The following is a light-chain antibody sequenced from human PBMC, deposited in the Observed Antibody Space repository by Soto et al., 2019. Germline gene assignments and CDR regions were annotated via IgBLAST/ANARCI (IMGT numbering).Light chain of an antibody. J-gene: IGKJ1*01. Sequence: DIQMTQSPSTLSGSVGDRVTITCRASQSISSYLNWYQQKPGKPPKLLIYKASTLKSGVPSRFSGSGSGTEFTLTISSLQPDDFATYYCQHYNSYSEAFGQGTKVDIK. CDR2: KAS. V-gene: IGKV1-5*03. CDR1: QSISSY. CDR3: QHYNSYSEA.